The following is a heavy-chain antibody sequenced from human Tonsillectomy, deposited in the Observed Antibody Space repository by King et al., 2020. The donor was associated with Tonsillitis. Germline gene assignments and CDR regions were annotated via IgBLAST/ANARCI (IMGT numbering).Heavy chain of an antibody. D-gene: IGHD2-8*02. CDR2: IWYDGSNK. V-gene: IGHV3-33*08. CDR3: ARDSGVSYGAADY. CDR1: GFSFYSYV. Sequence: VQLVESGGGVVQPGRSLRLSCAASGFSFYSYVMHWVRQAPGKGLEWVAVIWYDGSNKFYADSVKGRFTISRDNSKNTLYLQMNSLRAEDTAVYYCARDSGVSYGAADYWGQGTLVTVSS. J-gene: IGHJ4*02.